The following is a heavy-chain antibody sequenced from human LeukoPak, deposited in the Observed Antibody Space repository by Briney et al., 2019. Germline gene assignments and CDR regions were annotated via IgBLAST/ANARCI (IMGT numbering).Heavy chain of an antibody. CDR2: INPSGGST. V-gene: IGHV1-46*01. CDR1: GYTFTSYY. Sequence: ASLKLSCKASGYTFTSYYMHWVRQAPGQGLEWMGIINPSGGSTSYAQKFQGRVTMTRDMSTSTVYMELSSLRSEDTAVYYCARVGGSYIHWFDSWGQGTLVTVSS. CDR3: ARVGGSYIHWFDS. J-gene: IGHJ5*01. D-gene: IGHD1-26*01.